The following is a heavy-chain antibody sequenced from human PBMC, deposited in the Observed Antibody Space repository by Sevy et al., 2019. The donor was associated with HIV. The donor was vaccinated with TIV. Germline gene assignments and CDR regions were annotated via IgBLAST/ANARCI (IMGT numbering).Heavy chain of an antibody. CDR1: RFTFSSYW. Sequence: GGSLRLSCAASRFTFSSYWMSWVRQVPGKGLEWVANINQDESEEDYVDSVKGRFTVSRDNAKNSLCLQMNSLRAEDTAVYYCARDDRPRSMDFWGQGTLVTVSS. J-gene: IGHJ4*02. V-gene: IGHV3-7*03. CDR3: ARDDRPRSMDF. CDR2: INQDESEE. D-gene: IGHD2-2*03.